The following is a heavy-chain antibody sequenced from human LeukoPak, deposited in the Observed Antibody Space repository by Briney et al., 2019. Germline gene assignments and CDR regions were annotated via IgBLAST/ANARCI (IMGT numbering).Heavy chain of an antibody. CDR1: GFTFSSYW. CDR2: IKQDGSEK. V-gene: IGHV3-7*01. J-gene: IGHJ3*02. Sequence: GGSLRLSCAASGFTFSSYWMSWVRQAPGKGLEWVANIKQDGSEKYYVDSVKGRFTISRDHAKNSLYLQMNSLRAEDTAVYYCARVKQLLNPLDAFDIWGQGTMVTVSS. D-gene: IGHD6-6*01. CDR3: ARVKQLLNPLDAFDI.